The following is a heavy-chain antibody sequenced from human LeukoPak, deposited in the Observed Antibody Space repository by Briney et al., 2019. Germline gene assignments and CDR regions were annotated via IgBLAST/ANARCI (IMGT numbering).Heavy chain of an antibody. J-gene: IGHJ6*03. CDR3: ARAGRYVVRGVDGNMDV. Sequence: GGSLRLSCAASGFTFSSYEMNWVRQAPGKGLEWVSYISSSGSTIYYADSVKGRFTISRDNAKNSLYLQMNSLRAEDTAVYYCARAGRYVVRGVDGNMDVWGKGNPGHGLL. V-gene: IGHV3-48*03. CDR2: ISSSGSTI. D-gene: IGHD3-10*01. CDR1: GFTFSSYE.